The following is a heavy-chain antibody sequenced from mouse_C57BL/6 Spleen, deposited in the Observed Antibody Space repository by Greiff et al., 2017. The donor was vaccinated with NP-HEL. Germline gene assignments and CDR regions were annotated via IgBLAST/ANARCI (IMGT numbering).Heavy chain of an antibody. CDR3: ARFYDFYAMDY. J-gene: IGHJ4*01. CDR2: IYPGDGDT. CDR1: GYAFSSSW. V-gene: IGHV1-82*01. D-gene: IGHD2-3*01. Sequence: VQLQQSGPELVKPGASVKISCKASGYAFSSSWMNWVKQRPGKGLEWIGRIYPGDGDTNYNGKFKGKATLTADKSSSTAYMQLSSLTSEDSAVYFCARFYDFYAMDYWGQGTSVTVSS.